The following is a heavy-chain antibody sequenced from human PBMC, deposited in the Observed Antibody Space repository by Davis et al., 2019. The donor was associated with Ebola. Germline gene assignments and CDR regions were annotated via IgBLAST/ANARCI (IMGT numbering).Heavy chain of an antibody. Sequence: GESLKISCAASGFTFRTYAMSWVRQAPGKGLEWVSAFTPIGTTYYADSVKGRFTISRDNFRNTLYLQMQSLRGEDTAVYYCAKSPASCSGDCYSTFEYWGQGTLVTVSS. J-gene: IGHJ4*02. D-gene: IGHD2-21*01. V-gene: IGHV3-23*01. CDR1: GFTFRTYA. CDR2: FTPIGTT. CDR3: AKSPASCSGDCYSTFEY.